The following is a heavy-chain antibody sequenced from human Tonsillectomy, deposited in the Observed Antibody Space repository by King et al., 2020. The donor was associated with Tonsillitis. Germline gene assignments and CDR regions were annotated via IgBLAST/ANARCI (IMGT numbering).Heavy chain of an antibody. CDR2: ISYDGSNK. V-gene: IGHV3-30*01. D-gene: IGHD3-22*01. J-gene: IGHJ4*02. Sequence: QLVESGGGVVQPGRSLRLSCAASGFTFSSYAMHWVRQAPGKGLEWVAVISYDGSNKYYADSVKGRFTISRDNSKNTLYLQMNSLRAEDTAVYYCARATDYYYDSSGLGDWGQGTLVTVSS. CDR1: GFTFSSYA. CDR3: ARATDYYYDSSGLGD.